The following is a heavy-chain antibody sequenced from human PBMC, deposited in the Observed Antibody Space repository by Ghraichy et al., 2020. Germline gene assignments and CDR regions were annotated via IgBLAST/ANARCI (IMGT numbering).Heavy chain of an antibody. J-gene: IGHJ6*02. CDR2: MNPNSGNT. V-gene: IGHV1-8*01. CDR1: GYTFTSYD. Sequence: ASVKVSCKASGYTFTSYDINWVRQATGQGLEWMGWMNPNSGNTGYAQKFQGRVTMTRNTSISTAYMELSSLRSEDTAVYYCAREITMVRGGEPRGPYYYGMDVWGQGTTVTVSS. CDR3: AREITMVRGGEPRGPYYYGMDV. D-gene: IGHD3-10*01.